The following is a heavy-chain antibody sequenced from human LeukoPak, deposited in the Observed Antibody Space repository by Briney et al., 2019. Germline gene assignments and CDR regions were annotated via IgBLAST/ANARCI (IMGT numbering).Heavy chain of an antibody. CDR3: ASGIYGDYYYGMDV. J-gene: IGHJ6*02. CDR1: GGTFSSYA. Sequence: SVKVSCKSSGGTFSSYAISWVRQAPGQGLEWMGGIIPIFGTANYAQKFQGRVTITADESTSTAYMELSSLRSEDTAVYYCASGIYGDYYYGMDVWGQGTTVTVSS. D-gene: IGHD4-17*01. CDR2: IIPIFGTA. V-gene: IGHV1-69*13.